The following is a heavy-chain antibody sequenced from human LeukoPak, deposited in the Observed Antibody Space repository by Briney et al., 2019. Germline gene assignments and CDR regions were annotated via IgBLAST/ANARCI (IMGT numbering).Heavy chain of an antibody. CDR3: ARSYYYDSSGYSDY. V-gene: IGHV3-11*01. CDR2: ISSSGSTI. Sequence: PGGSLRLSCAASGFTFSSYAMSWIRQAPGKGLEWVSYISSSGSTIYYADSVKGRFTISRDNAKNSLYLQMNSLRAEDTAVYYCARSYYYDSSGYSDYWGQGTLVTVSS. J-gene: IGHJ4*02. CDR1: GFTFSSYA. D-gene: IGHD3-22*01.